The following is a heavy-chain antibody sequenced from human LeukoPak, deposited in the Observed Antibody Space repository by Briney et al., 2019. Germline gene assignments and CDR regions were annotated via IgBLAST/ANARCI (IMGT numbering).Heavy chain of an antibody. CDR1: GGSISSYY. V-gene: IGHV4-59*01. CDR3: ARDDYGDYGNWFDP. J-gene: IGHJ5*02. Sequence: SETLSLTCTVSGGSISSYYWSWIRQPPGKGLEWIGYIYYSGSTNYNPSLKSRVTISVDTSKNQFCLKLSSVTAADTAVYYCARDDYGDYGNWFDPWGQGTLVTVSS. CDR2: IYYSGST. D-gene: IGHD4-17*01.